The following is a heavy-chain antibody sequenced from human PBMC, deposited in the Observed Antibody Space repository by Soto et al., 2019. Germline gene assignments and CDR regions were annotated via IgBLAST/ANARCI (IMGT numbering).Heavy chain of an antibody. J-gene: IGHJ5*02. CDR3: VRGGPARNWFDP. V-gene: IGHV4-31*03. Sequence: QVQLQESGPGLVKPSQTLSLTCSVSGGSITSGGFYWSWIRQHPDKGLEWIAYIFHSGSTDYNPSLKGRTIISAATSKNQFSLTPTSVPDADPAVYYCVRGGPARNWFDPGGQGTLVTVSP. CDR2: IFHSGST. CDR1: GGSITSGGFY. D-gene: IGHD2-2*01.